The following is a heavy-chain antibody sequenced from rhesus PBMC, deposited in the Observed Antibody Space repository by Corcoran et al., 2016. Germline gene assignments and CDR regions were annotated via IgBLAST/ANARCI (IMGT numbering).Heavy chain of an antibody. J-gene: IGHJ5-2*02. D-gene: IGHD2-2*01. CDR2: IDGTRGRE. CDR1: GGSITGYY. V-gene: IGHV4-73*01. CDR3: ARRGDYTTGGLADSLDV. Sequence: QVNLQQWGEGLMKSSETLALTCAVYGGSITGYYWGWIRQAPGKGLEWIGDIDGTRGREKSSPPFNIRVTNSKDSSKKQVSLKLTSGTAADTAVYYCARRGDYTTGGLADSLDVWGRGVLVTVSS.